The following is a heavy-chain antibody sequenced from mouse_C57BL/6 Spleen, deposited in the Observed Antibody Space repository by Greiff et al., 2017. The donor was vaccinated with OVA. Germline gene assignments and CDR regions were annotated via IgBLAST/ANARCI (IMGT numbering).Heavy chain of an antibody. V-gene: IGHV1-18*01. CDR1: GYTFTDYN. Sequence: VQLQQSGPELVKPGASVKIPCKASGYTFTDYNMDWVKQSHGKSLEWIGDINPNNGGTIYNQKFKGKATLTVDKSSSTAYMELRSLTSEDTAVYYCARLGYYGSKNAWFAYWGQGTLVTVSA. CDR2: INPNNGGT. J-gene: IGHJ3*01. D-gene: IGHD1-1*01. CDR3: ARLGYYGSKNAWFAY.